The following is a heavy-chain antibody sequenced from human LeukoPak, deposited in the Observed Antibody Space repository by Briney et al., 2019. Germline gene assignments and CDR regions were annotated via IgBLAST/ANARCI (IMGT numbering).Heavy chain of an antibody. D-gene: IGHD5-12*01. CDR1: GYTFTSYD. CDR2: MNPNSGNT. Sequence: ASVKVSCKASGYTFTSYDINWVRQATGQGLEWMGWMNPNSGNTGYAQKFQGRVTMTRNTSISTAYMELSRLRSEDTAVYYCARGLFEDIVAGPHYGMDVWGQGTTVTVSS. J-gene: IGHJ6*02. CDR3: ARGLFEDIVAGPHYGMDV. V-gene: IGHV1-8*01.